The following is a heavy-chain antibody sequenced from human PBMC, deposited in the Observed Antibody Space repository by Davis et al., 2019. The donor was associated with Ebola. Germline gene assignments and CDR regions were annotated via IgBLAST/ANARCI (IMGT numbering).Heavy chain of an antibody. CDR1: SSYG. V-gene: IGHV4-39*07. CDR3: ARGGNSPHFYYYGMDV. J-gene: IGHJ6*02. CDR2: IYYSGST. D-gene: IGHD4-23*01. Sequence: SSYGMHWIRQPPGKGLEWIGSIYYSGSTYYNPSLKSRVTISLDTSKNQFSLKLSSLTAADTAVYYCARGGNSPHFYYYGMDVWGQGTTVTVAS.